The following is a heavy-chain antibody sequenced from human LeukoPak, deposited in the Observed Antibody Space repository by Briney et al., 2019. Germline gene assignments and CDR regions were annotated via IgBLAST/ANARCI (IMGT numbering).Heavy chain of an antibody. D-gene: IGHD5-12*01. Sequence: TGGSLRLSCAASGFTFSSYSMNWVCQAPGKGLEWVSTISSSSSYIYYADSVRGRFTISRDNAKNSLYLQMNSLRAEDTAVYYCARDYSGYSSSHFDYWGQGTLVTVSS. J-gene: IGHJ4*02. CDR3: ARDYSGYSSSHFDY. CDR2: ISSSSSYI. CDR1: GFTFSSYS. V-gene: IGHV3-21*01.